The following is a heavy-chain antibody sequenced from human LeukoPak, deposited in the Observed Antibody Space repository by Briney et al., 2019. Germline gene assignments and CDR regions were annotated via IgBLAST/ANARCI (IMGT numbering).Heavy chain of an antibody. CDR1: GFTFSTYG. CDR2: IRYDGSNK. CDR3: ANSGDDGVSAGFFDF. J-gene: IGHJ4*02. D-gene: IGHD2-2*01. Sequence: GGSLRLSCAASGFTFSTYGMHWVRQAPGKGLEGVAFIRYDGSNKYYADSVKGRLTISRDNSKNTLYLRMKSLRAEDTAVYYCANSGDDGVSAGFFDFWGQGTLVTVSS. V-gene: IGHV3-30*02.